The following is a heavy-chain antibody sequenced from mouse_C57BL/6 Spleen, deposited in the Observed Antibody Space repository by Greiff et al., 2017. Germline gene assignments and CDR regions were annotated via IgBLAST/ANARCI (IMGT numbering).Heavy chain of an antibody. Sequence: QVQLQQPGAELVKPGASVKMSCKASGYTFTSYWITWVKQRPGQGLEWIGDIYPGSGSTNYNEKFKSKATLTVDTSSSTAYMQLSSLTSEGSAVYYCARRKYGSSDYYAMDYWGQGTSVTVSS. D-gene: IGHD1-1*01. CDR1: GYTFTSYW. CDR3: ARRKYGSSDYYAMDY. J-gene: IGHJ4*01. V-gene: IGHV1-55*01. CDR2: IYPGSGST.